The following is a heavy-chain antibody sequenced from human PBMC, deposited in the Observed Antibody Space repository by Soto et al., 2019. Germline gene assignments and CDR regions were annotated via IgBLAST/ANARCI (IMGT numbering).Heavy chain of an antibody. CDR3: ARVFGFGGMHV. CDR1: DFSISSGGYY. J-gene: IGHJ6*02. CDR2: IYYSGST. Sequence: SQPLSDTCSFADFSISSGGYYWSWIRQHPGKGLEWIGYIYYSGSTYYNPSLKSRVTISVDTSKNQFSLKLSSVTAADTAVYYCARVFGFGGMHVWGQGPTVTVS. V-gene: IGHV4-31*03. D-gene: IGHD3-10*01.